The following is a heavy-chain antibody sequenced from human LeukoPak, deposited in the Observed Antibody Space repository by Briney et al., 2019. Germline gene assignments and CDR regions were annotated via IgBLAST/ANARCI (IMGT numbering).Heavy chain of an antibody. J-gene: IGHJ4*02. Sequence: GGSLRLSCAASGFTFRDYYMSWIRQAPGKGLEWVSYISSSGSTIYYADSVKGRFTISRDNAKNSLYLQMNSLRAEDTAVYYCARAPRDGYSLADYWGQGTLVTVSS. CDR1: GFTFRDYY. CDR3: ARAPRDGYSLADY. V-gene: IGHV3-11*01. CDR2: ISSSGSTI. D-gene: IGHD5-24*01.